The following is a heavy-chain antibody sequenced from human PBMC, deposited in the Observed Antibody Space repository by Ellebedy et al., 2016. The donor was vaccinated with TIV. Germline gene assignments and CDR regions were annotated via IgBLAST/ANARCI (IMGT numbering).Heavy chain of an antibody. CDR1: GFTFSSYA. Sequence: GESLKISCAASGFTFSSYAMHWVRQAPGKGLEWVAAMSYDGDIKYSADPVKGRFTISRDNSKNTLYLQMNSLRAEDTAAYYCARGIAVAGELDYWGQGTLVTVSS. J-gene: IGHJ4*02. V-gene: IGHV3-30-3*01. CDR3: ARGIAVAGELDY. CDR2: MSYDGDIK. D-gene: IGHD6-19*01.